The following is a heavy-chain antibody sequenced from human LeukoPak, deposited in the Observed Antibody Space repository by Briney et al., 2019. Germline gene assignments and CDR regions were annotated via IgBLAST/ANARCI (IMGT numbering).Heavy chain of an antibody. V-gene: IGHV1-18*01. Sequence: ASVKVSCKASGYTFASYGISWVRQAPGKGLEWMGWISAYNGNTNYAQKLQGRVTMTTDTSTSTAYMELNSLGSKDTAVYYCARESDSGKDFVCRGERALVTVSS. CDR2: ISAYNGNT. D-gene: IGHD1-26*01. J-gene: IGHJ4*02. CDR3: ARESDSGKDFVC. CDR1: GYTFASYG.